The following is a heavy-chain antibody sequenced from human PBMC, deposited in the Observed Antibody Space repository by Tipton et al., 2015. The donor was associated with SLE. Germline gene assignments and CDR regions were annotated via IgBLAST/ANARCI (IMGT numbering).Heavy chain of an antibody. Sequence: TLSLTCAVYGGSFSGYYWSWIRQPPGKGLEWIGEINHSGSTNYNPSLKSRVTISVDTSKNQFSLKLSSVTAADTAVYYCATGGGARGYYYYGMDVWDQGP. CDR2: INHSGST. CDR3: ATGGGARGYYYYGMDV. D-gene: IGHD1-14*01. J-gene: IGHJ6*02. CDR1: GGSFSGYY. V-gene: IGHV4-34*01.